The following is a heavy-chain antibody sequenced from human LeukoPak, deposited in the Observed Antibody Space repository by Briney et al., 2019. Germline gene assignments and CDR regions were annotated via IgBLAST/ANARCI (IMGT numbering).Heavy chain of an antibody. D-gene: IGHD3-10*01. CDR3: ARSELLWFGGVNSGFDY. CDR2: VYYSGST. CDR1: GGSIGTYY. J-gene: IGHJ4*02. V-gene: IGHV4-59*01. Sequence: SETLSLTCTVSGGSIGTYYWSWIRQPPGKGLEWIGYVYYSGSTNYNPSLKSRVTISVDTSKNKFTLKLNSVTAADTAVYYCARSELLWFGGVNSGFDYWGQGTLVTVSS.